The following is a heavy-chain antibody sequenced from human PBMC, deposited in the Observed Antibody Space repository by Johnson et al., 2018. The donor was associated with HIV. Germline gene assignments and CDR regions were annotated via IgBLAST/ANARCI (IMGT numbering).Heavy chain of an antibody. J-gene: IGHJ3*02. V-gene: IGHV3-30*04. CDR1: GFAFSSYA. Sequence: QVQLVESGGGVVQPGTSLRLSCTASGFAFSSYALHWVRQAPGKGLEWVAVISYDGRDAYYADSVKGRFTSSSDNSKNTLFVQMNSLRPEDTAVYFCARDRFGSGRPNAFDIWGQGTMVIVSS. CDR2: ISYDGRDA. CDR3: ARDRFGSGRPNAFDI. D-gene: IGHD3-10*01.